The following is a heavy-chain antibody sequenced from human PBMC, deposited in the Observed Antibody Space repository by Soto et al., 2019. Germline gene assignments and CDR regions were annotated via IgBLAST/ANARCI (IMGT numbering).Heavy chain of an antibody. CDR1: GFIFNTYS. CDR3: ARTLSWRRGPFDS. V-gene: IGHV3-48*02. Sequence: EVQLVESGGGLIQPGGSLRLSCAASGFIFNTYSMNWVRQAPGKGLEWVSYISGSSQTIFYADSVRGRFTISRDNANNSTYLQMVSLRDEDTAAYYCARTLSWRRGPFDSWGQGTLVTVSS. J-gene: IGHJ4*02. CDR2: ISGSSQTI. D-gene: IGHD2-15*01.